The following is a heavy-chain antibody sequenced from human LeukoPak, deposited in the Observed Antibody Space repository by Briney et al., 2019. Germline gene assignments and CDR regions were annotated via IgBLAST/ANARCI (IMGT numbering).Heavy chain of an antibody. Sequence: SETLSLTCTVSGGSISNYYWSWIRQPPGKRLEWIGYIYYSGSTNYNPSLKSRVTISVDTSKNQFSLKLSSVTAADTAVYYCARTSVVPAATRDFDYWGQGTLVTVSS. CDR3: ARTSVVPAATRDFDY. CDR2: IYYSGST. J-gene: IGHJ4*02. D-gene: IGHD2-2*01. CDR1: GGSISNYY. V-gene: IGHV4-59*12.